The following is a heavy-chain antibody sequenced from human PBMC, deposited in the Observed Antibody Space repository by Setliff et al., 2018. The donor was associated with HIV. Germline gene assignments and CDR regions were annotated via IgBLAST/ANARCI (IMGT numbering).Heavy chain of an antibody. V-gene: IGHV3-30*03. Sequence: GGSLRLSCVASGFTFKDFAMYWVRQAPGKGLEWVSAISYDGSRIHYADSVKGRFTISRDNSKNTLYLQVNSLRPEDTAVYHCASARIPTGGTSTSCDYWGQGTLVTVSS. CDR1: GFTFKDFA. CDR3: ASARIPTGGTSTSCDY. J-gene: IGHJ4*02. D-gene: IGHD1-1*01. CDR2: ISYDGSRI.